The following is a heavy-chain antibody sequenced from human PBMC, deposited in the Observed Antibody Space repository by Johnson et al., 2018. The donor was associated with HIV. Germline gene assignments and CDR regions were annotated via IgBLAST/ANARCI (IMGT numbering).Heavy chain of an antibody. J-gene: IGHJ3*02. CDR3: ARGGGYSIAAPSDAFDI. D-gene: IGHD6-6*01. V-gene: IGHV3-30-3*01. Sequence: QVQLVESGGGVVQPGRSLILSCAASGFTFRSYAMHWVRQAPGKGLEWVAVISYDGSNKYYADSVKGRFTISRDNSKNTLYLQMNSLRADDTAVYYCARGGGYSIAAPSDAFDIWGQGTMVTVSS. CDR1: GFTFRSYA. CDR2: ISYDGSNK.